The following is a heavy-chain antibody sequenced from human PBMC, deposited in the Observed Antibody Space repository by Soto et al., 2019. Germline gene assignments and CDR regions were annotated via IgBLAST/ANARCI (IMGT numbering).Heavy chain of an antibody. V-gene: IGHV1-18*01. CDR2: ITAYNDDT. D-gene: IGHD3-10*01. J-gene: IGHJ6*02. CDR3: ARFIVRKFGSETSRPYGFDV. Sequence: ASVKVSCKVSGYTFSSYGFTWVRQAPGQVLEWMGWITAYNDDTNYAQKFQGRVTMTTDTSTSTAYMELRSLRSDDTAVYYCARFIVRKFGSETSRPYGFDVWGQGTTVNVSS. CDR1: GYTFSSYG.